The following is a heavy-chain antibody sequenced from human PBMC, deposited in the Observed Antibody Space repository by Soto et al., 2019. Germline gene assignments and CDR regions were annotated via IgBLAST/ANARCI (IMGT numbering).Heavy chain of an antibody. Sequence: PSETLSLTCTVSGGSIRSGDSYWSWIRQPPGKGLEWIGYIYYSGITYYNPSLKSRVTISLDTSKNQFSLNLSSVTAADTAVYYCARTHYSDRSGTDYWGQGTLVTVSS. CDR3: ARTHYSDRSGTDY. CDR2: IYYSGIT. D-gene: IGHD3-22*01. V-gene: IGHV4-30-4*01. J-gene: IGHJ4*02. CDR1: GGSIRSGDSY.